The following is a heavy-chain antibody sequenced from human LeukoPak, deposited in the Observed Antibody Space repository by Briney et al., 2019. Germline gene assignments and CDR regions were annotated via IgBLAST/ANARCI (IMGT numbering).Heavy chain of an antibody. D-gene: IGHD1-26*01. J-gene: IGHJ4*02. CDR2: VNPKNGGT. CDR3: ARESSGGSYYAY. V-gene: IGHV1-2*02. Sequence: GASVKVSRKASGYTFTDYYIHWVRQAPGQGLEWMGWVNPKNGGTNYAQKFQGRVTMTRDTSISTLHMELSRLESDDTAIYYCARESSGGSYYAYWGQGTLVTVSA. CDR1: GYTFTDYY.